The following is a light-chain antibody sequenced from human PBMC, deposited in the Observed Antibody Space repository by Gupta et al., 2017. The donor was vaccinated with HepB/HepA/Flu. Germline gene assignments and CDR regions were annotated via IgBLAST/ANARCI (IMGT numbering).Light chain of an antibody. J-gene: IGKJ1*01. CDR3: QQYDSYPPWT. Sequence: EIVLTQSPGTLSLSPGKRATLSCRASQSVSSKCLAWYQQKPGQAPRLLIYGASSRDTGIPDRFSGSGCGTDVAITINRREQEDFAVYYCQQYDSYPPWTFGQGTKVEIK. CDR2: GAS. V-gene: IGKV3-20*01. CDR1: QSVSSKC.